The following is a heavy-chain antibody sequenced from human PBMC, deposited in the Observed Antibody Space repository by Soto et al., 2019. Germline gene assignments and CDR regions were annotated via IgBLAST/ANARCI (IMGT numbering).Heavy chain of an antibody. Sequence: GGSLRLSCAASGFTFSSYSMNWVRQAPGKGLEWVSSISSSSSYIYYADSVKGRFTISRDNAKNSLFLQMNSLRAEDTAVYYCARDKVVVVPAATRRNYYMDVWGKGTTVTVSS. CDR3: ARDKVVVVPAATRRNYYMDV. V-gene: IGHV3-21*01. CDR2: ISSSSSYI. J-gene: IGHJ6*03. CDR1: GFTFSSYS. D-gene: IGHD2-2*01.